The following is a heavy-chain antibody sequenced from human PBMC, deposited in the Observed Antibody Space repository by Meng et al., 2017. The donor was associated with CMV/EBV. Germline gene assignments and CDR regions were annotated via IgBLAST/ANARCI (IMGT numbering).Heavy chain of an antibody. J-gene: IGHJ4*02. V-gene: IGHV4-4*07. CDR3: ARHGDTAMVVGIDY. CDR2: IYTSGST. CDR1: GGSISSYY. D-gene: IGHD5-18*01. Sequence: QVQLQDLGPRLGKPSETLSLTCTVPGGSISSYYWSWIRQPAGKGLEWIGRIYTSGSTNYSPSLKSRVTMSVDTSKNQFSLKLSSVTAADTAVYYCARHGDTAMVVGIDYWGQGTLVTVSS.